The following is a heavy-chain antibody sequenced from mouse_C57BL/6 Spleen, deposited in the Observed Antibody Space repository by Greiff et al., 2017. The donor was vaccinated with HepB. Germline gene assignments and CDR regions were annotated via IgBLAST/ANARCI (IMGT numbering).Heavy chain of an antibody. J-gene: IGHJ4*01. D-gene: IGHD1-1*01. Sequence: QVQLQQPGAELVRPGSSVKLSCKASGYTFTSYWMHWVKQRPIQGLEWIGNIDPSDSETHSNQKFKDKATLTVDKSSSTAYMQLSSLTSEDSAVYYCARSGITTVVGAMDYWGQGTSVTVSS. CDR1: GYTFTSYW. V-gene: IGHV1-52*01. CDR3: ARSGITTVVGAMDY. CDR2: IDPSDSET.